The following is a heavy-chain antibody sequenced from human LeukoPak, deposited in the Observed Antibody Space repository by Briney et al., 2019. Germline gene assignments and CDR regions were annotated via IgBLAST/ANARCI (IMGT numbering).Heavy chain of an antibody. J-gene: IGHJ4*02. V-gene: IGHV3-74*01. CDR3: ADLYYGGN. CDR2: INSDGSST. D-gene: IGHD3-10*01. Sequence: GGSPRLSCAASEFTFSSYWMSWVRQAPGKGLVWVSRINSDGSSTSYADSVKGRFTISRDNAKNTLYLQMNSLRAEDTAVHYCADLYYGGNWGQGTLVTVSS. CDR1: EFTFSSYW.